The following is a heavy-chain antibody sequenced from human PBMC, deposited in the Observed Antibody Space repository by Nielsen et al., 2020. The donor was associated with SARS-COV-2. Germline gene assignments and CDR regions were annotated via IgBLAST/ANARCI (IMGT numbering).Heavy chain of an antibody. CDR3: ARRGGKYCSGGSCYHE. D-gene: IGHD2-15*01. V-gene: IGHV4-39*01. Sequence: SETLSLTCTVSGGSISSSSYYWGWIRQPPGKGLEWIGSTYYSGSTYYNPSLKSRVTISVDTSKNQFSLKLSSVTAADTAVYYCARRGGKYCSGGSCYHEWGQGTLVTVSS. CDR2: TYYSGST. J-gene: IGHJ4*02. CDR1: GGSISSSSYY.